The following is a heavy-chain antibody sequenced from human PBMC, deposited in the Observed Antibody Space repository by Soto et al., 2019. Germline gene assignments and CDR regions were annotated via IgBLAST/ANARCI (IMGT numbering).Heavy chain of an antibody. CDR1: GGSISSYY. CDR3: ARHGYSSGWYGPKKLDY. V-gene: IGHV4-59*08. Sequence: TSETLSLTCTVSGGSISSYYWSWIRQPPGKGLEWIGSIYYSGSTNYNPSLKSRVTISVDTSKNQFSLKLSSVTAADTAVYYCARHGYSSGWYGPKKLDYWGQGTLVTVSS. D-gene: IGHD6-19*01. J-gene: IGHJ4*02. CDR2: IYYSGST.